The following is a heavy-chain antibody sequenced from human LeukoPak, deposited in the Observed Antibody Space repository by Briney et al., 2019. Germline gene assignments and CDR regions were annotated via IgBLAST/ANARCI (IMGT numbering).Heavy chain of an antibody. V-gene: IGHV4-59*01. D-gene: IGHD1-1*01. CDR1: GGSISSYY. Sequence: SETLSLTCTVSGGSISSYYWSWIRQPPGKGLEWIGYIYYSGSTNYNPSLKSRVTISVDTSKNQFSLKLSSVTAADTAVYYCARDTNDAVDIWGQGTMVTVSS. CDR3: ARDTNDAVDI. CDR2: IYYSGST. J-gene: IGHJ3*02.